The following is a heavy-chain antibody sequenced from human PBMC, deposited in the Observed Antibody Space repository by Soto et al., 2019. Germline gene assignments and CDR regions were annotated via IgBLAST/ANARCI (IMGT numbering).Heavy chain of an antibody. CDR2: MNPNSGNT. CDR1: GYTFTSYD. J-gene: IGHJ6*03. Sequence: ASVKVSCKASGYTFTSYDINWVRQATGQGLEWMGWMNPNSGNTGYAQKFQGRVTMTRNTSISTAYMELSSLRSEDTAVYYSARAPALGFWSGERYYYMDVWGKGTTVTVSS. V-gene: IGHV1-8*01. D-gene: IGHD3-3*01. CDR3: ARAPALGFWSGERYYYMDV.